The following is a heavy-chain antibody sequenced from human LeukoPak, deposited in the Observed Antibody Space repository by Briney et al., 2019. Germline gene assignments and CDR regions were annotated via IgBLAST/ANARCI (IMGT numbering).Heavy chain of an antibody. J-gene: IGHJ3*02. D-gene: IGHD3-10*01. V-gene: IGHV4-59*08. CDR1: GGSISSYY. CDR3: ARRRGAHTANALDI. Sequence: SETLSLTCTVSGGSISSYYWSWIRQPPGRGLEWIGYIYSSGSTNYNPSLKSRVTISVDTSKNQFSLKLSSVTAADTAVYYCARRRGAHTANALDIWGQGTMVTVSS. CDR2: IYSSGST.